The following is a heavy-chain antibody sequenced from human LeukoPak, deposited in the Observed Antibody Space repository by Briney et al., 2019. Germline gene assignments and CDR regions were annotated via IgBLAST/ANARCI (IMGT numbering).Heavy chain of an antibody. CDR2: IIPIFGTA. D-gene: IGHD2-2*01. Sequence: SVKVSCKASGGTFSSYAISWVRQAPGQGLEWMGGIIPIFGTANYAQKFQGRVTITTDESTSTAYMELSSLRSEDTAVYYCARSACSSTSCYLGLKANWFDPWGQGTLVTVSS. V-gene: IGHV1-69*05. CDR3: ARSACSSTSCYLGLKANWFDP. J-gene: IGHJ5*02. CDR1: GGTFSSYA.